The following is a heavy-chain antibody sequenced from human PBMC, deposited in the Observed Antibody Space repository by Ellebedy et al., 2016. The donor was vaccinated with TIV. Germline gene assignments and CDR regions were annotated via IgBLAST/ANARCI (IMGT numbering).Heavy chain of an antibody. CDR1: GGSISSGDYY. CDR2: IYYSGST. Sequence: SETLSLXCTVSGGSISSGDYYWGWIRQPPGKGLEWIGSIYYSGSTYYNPSLKSRVTMSVDTSKNQFSLNLSSVTAADTAVYYCARWSEWFYDILTGYYRGPYGLDVWGQGTTVTVSS. J-gene: IGHJ6*02. CDR3: ARWSEWFYDILTGYYRGPYGLDV. V-gene: IGHV4-39*07. D-gene: IGHD3-9*01.